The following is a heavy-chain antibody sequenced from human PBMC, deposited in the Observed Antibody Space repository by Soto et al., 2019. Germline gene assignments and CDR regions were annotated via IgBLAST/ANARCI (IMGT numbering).Heavy chain of an antibody. D-gene: IGHD3-3*01. V-gene: IGHV3-64D*08. J-gene: IGHJ4*02. Sequence: GGSLRLSCSASGFTFSSYAMHWVRQAPGKGLEYVSAISSNGGSTYYADSVKGRFTISRDNSKNTLYLQMSSLRAEDTAVYYCVKDDSIIPAYFDYWGQGTLVTVSS. CDR3: VKDDSIIPAYFDY. CDR2: ISSNGGST. CDR1: GFTFSSYA.